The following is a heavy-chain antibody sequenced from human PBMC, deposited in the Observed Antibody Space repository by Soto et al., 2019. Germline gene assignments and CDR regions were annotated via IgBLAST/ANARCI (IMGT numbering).Heavy chain of an antibody. J-gene: IGHJ5*02. V-gene: IGHV1-2*02. D-gene: IGHD6-19*01. CDR1: GYTFTDYY. Sequence: ASVKVSCKASGYTFTDYYMNWVRQAPGQGLEWMGWINPNNGVTNYAQKFQGRVTMTRDTSISTVYMDLSRLRSDDTAVYYCARGGLTVANWFDPWGQGTQVTVSS. CDR2: INPNNGVT. CDR3: ARGGLTVANWFDP.